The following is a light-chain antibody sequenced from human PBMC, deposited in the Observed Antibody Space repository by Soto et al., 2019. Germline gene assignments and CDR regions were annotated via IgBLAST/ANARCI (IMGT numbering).Light chain of an antibody. V-gene: IGKV3-11*01. CDR1: QSVSSY. Sequence: ETVLTQSPATLSLSPWERATLSCRASQSVSSYLAWYQQKPGQAPRLLIYDAVNRATGIPARFSGSGSGTDVTLTIGSLETEDSGVYYCQQRINWPLTFGGGTRVEIK. CDR3: QQRINWPLT. CDR2: DAV. J-gene: IGKJ4*01.